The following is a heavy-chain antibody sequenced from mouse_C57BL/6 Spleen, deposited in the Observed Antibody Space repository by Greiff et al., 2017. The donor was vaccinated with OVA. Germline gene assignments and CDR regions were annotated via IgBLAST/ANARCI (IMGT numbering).Heavy chain of an antibody. CDR3: TREGYYGSGYAMDY. V-gene: IGHV5-9-1*02. CDR1: GFTFSSYA. Sequence: EVQGVESGEGLVKPGGSLKLSCAASGFTFSSYAMSWVRQTPEKRLEWVAYISSGGDYIYYADTVKGRFTISRDNARNTLYLQMSSLKSEDTAMYYCTREGYYGSGYAMDYWGQGTSVTVSS. D-gene: IGHD1-1*01. J-gene: IGHJ4*01. CDR2: ISSGGDYI.